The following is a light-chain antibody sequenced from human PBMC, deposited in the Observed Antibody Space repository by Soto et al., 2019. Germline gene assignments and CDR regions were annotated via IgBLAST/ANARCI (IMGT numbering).Light chain of an antibody. Sequence: AIRMTQSPSSFSSSTGDRVTITCLASQGISSYLAWYQQKPGKAPKLLIYAASTLQSGVPSRFSGSGSGTDFTLTISCLQSEDFATYYCQQYYSTLPGFGQGTKVDI. CDR3: QQYYSTLPG. V-gene: IGKV1-8*01. CDR1: QGISSY. J-gene: IGKJ1*01. CDR2: AAS.